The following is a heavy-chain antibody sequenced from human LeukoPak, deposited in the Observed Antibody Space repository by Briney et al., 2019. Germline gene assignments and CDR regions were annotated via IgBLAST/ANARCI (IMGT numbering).Heavy chain of an antibody. Sequence: GGSLRLSCAASGFTFSSYGMHWVRQAPGKGLEWVAVISYDGSNRYYADSVKGRFTISRDNSKNTLYLQMNSLRAEDTAMYYCAKDLYYYDSSGYSFFDYWGQGTLVTVSS. CDR1: GFTFSSYG. CDR3: AKDLYYYDSSGYSFFDY. CDR2: ISYDGSNR. D-gene: IGHD3-22*01. J-gene: IGHJ4*02. V-gene: IGHV3-30*18.